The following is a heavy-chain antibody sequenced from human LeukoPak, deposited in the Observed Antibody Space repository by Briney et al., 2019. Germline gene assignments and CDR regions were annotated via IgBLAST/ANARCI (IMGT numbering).Heavy chain of an antibody. V-gene: IGHV3-69-1*01. Sequence: GGSLRLSCAASGFTFSDYAMNWVRRAPGKGLEWVSFINSAYTELYAVSVKGRFTVSRDNAKNSLYLQMDSLRVEDTAVYYCARISSGWPHYYMDVWGKGTTVTVSS. J-gene: IGHJ6*03. D-gene: IGHD6-19*01. CDR3: ARISSGWPHYYMDV. CDR1: GFTFSDYA. CDR2: INSAYTE.